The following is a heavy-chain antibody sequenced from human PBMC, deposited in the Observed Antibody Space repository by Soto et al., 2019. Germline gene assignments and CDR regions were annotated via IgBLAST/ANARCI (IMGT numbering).Heavy chain of an antibody. CDR3: ARDGTPVSNYYYYMDV. Sequence: ASVKVSCKASGYTFTGYYMHWVRQAPGQGLEWMGWINPNSGGTNYAQKFQGWVTMTGDTSISTAYMELSRLRSDDTAVYYCARDGTPVSNYYYYMDVWGKGTTVTVSS. V-gene: IGHV1-2*04. CDR1: GYTFTGYY. CDR2: INPNSGGT. D-gene: IGHD1-1*01. J-gene: IGHJ6*03.